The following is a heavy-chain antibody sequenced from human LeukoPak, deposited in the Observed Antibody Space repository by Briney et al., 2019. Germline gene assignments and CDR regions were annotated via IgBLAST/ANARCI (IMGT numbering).Heavy chain of an antibody. J-gene: IGHJ4*02. V-gene: IGHV3-23*01. CDR3: AKVGPSYYYALEYYFDY. Sequence: PGGSLRLSCAASGFTFSSYAMSWVRQAPGKGLEWVSAISGSGGSTYYADSVKGRFTISRDNSKNTLYLQMISLRAEDTAVYYCAKVGPSYYYALEYYFDYWGQGTLVTVSS. CDR2: ISGSGGST. D-gene: IGHD3-10*01. CDR1: GFTFSSYA.